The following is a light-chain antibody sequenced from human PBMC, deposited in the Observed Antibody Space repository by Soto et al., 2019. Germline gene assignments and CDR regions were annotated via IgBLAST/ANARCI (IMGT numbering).Light chain of an antibody. Sequence: QSALAQPASVSGSPGQSITISCTGTSSDVGAYTSVSWYQQHPGKAPKLIIYEVSNRPPGISTRFSGSKSASTASLTISGLQDEDEAHYYCSSYKSDNRHYVFANGT. CDR2: EVS. J-gene: IGLJ1*01. V-gene: IGLV2-14*01. CDR1: SSDVGAYTS. CDR3: SSYKSDNRHYV.